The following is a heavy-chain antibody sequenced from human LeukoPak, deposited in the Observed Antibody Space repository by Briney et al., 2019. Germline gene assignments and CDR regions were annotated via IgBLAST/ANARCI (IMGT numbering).Heavy chain of an antibody. Sequence: NASETLSLTCAVSGGSISSGGYSWSWIRQPPGKGLEWIGYIYHSGSTYYNPSLKSRVTISVDRSENQFSLKLSSVTAADTAVYYCARGAYYYGSGSYYPLSFDYWGQGTLVTVSS. D-gene: IGHD3-10*01. CDR3: ARGAYYYGSGSYYPLSFDY. CDR2: IYHSGST. V-gene: IGHV4-30-2*01. CDR1: GGSISSGGYS. J-gene: IGHJ4*02.